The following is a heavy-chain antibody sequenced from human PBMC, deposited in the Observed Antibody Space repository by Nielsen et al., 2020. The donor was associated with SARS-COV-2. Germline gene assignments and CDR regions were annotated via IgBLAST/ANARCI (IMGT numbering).Heavy chain of an antibody. CDR3: ARPPY. V-gene: IGHV3-53*01. CDR2: IYSGGAT. J-gene: IGHJ4*02. Sequence: GESLKISCAASGFAVSSNYMSWVRQSPVKGLEWVSVIYSGGATHYADSVKGRFTISRDNTKNTLYLQMNSLRAEDTAVYYCARPPYWGQGTLVTVSS. CDR1: GFAVSSNY.